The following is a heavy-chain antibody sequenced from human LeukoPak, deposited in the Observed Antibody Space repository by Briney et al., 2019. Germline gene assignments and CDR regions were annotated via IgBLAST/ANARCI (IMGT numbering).Heavy chain of an antibody. CDR3: VAEVIEVTMGDY. D-gene: IGHD4-11*01. V-gene: IGHV1-18*01. CDR2: INTNNGNT. Sequence: ASVKVSCKASGYTFTSYAFSWVRQAPGQGLEWMGWINTNNGNTNYVQRLQGRVTMTTDTSTSTAYMELRSLRSDDTAVYYCVAEVIEVTMGDYWGQGTLVTVSS. CDR1: GYTFTSYA. J-gene: IGHJ4*02.